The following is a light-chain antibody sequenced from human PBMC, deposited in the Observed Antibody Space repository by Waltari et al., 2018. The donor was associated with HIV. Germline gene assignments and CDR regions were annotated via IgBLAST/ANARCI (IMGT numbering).Light chain of an antibody. V-gene: IGLV2-14*03. CDR1: DSDFGLYNF. CDR3: ASFTGDNTVI. CDR2: DVD. Sequence: AVTQPASVSGLPGQSTTISCTGDDSDFGLYNFVSWYQQHSGNPPRLILYDVDSRASVESDRFSGSMSGNTASLTISGLRAEDECHYYCASFTGDNTVIFGGGTEVTVL. J-gene: IGLJ2*01.